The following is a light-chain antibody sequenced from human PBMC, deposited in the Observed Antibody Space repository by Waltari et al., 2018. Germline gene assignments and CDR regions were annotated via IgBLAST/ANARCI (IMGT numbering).Light chain of an antibody. CDR1: QGIRGA. Sequence: DIQMTQSPSALSASVGDRDTLTCRASQGIRGALGWFQKKPGKAPKRLIYAASTLQSGVPSRFSGSGSGTEFTLTISSLQPEDFGSYYCLQHNSYSYTFGQGTKLEIK. J-gene: IGKJ2*01. V-gene: IGKV1-17*01. CDR3: LQHNSYSYT. CDR2: AAS.